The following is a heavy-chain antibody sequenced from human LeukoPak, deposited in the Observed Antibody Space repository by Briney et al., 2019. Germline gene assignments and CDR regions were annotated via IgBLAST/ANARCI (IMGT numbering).Heavy chain of an antibody. CDR2: MNPNSGNT. V-gene: IGHV1-8*01. Sequence: GASVKVSCKASGYTLTNYDINWVRQATGQGLEWMGWMNPNSGNTGYAQTFQGRVTMTRNTSIGTAYMELSSLRSEDTAVYYCARVYYYDSSGSPNWFDPWGQGTLVTVSS. D-gene: IGHD3-22*01. J-gene: IGHJ5*02. CDR3: ARVYYYDSSGSPNWFDP. CDR1: GYTLTNYD.